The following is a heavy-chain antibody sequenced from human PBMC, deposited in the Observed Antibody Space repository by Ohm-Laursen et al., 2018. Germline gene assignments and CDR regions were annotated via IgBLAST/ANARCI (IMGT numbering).Heavy chain of an antibody. CDR1: GFTFSSYG. CDR3: ARDITGTTGVY. J-gene: IGHJ4*02. Sequence: SLRLSCAASGFTFSSYGMHWVRQAPGKGLEWVAVISYDGSNKYYADSVKGRFTISRDNSKNSLYLQMNSLRAEDTAVYYCARDITGTTGVYWGQGTLVTVSS. CDR2: ISYDGSNK. V-gene: IGHV3-30*03. D-gene: IGHD1-14*01.